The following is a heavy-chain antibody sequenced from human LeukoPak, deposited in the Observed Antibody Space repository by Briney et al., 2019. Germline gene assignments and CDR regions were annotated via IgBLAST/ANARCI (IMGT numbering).Heavy chain of an antibody. Sequence: GGSLRLSCAVSGFTFSSYGMHWVRQAPGTGREWGSVIWYDGSKKYYADSVKGRFTTSRDNSKNTVYLHMNSLRVEDTAVYYCARDPRGIAVAGTGDYWGQGTLVTVSS. CDR1: GFTFSSYG. D-gene: IGHD6-19*01. CDR2: IWYDGSKK. V-gene: IGHV3-33*01. CDR3: ARDPRGIAVAGTGDY. J-gene: IGHJ4*02.